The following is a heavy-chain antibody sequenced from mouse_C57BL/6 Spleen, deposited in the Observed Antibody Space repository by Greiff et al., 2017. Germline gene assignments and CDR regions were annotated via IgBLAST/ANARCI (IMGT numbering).Heavy chain of an antibody. J-gene: IGHJ4*01. CDR3: AGYGNYEDYYAMDY. V-gene: IGHV1-82*01. D-gene: IGHD2-1*01. Sequence: QVQLQQSGPELVKPGASVKISCKASGYAFSSSWMNWVKQRPGKGLEWIGRIYPGDGDTNYNGKFKGKATLTADKSSSTAYMQLSSVTSEDSAVYFCAGYGNYEDYYAMDYWGQGTSVTVSS. CDR2: IYPGDGDT. CDR1: GYAFSSSW.